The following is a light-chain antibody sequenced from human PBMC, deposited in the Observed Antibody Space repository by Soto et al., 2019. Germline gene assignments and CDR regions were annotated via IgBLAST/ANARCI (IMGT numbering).Light chain of an antibody. Sequence: QSVLTQPPSVSAAPGQQVTISCSGSSSNIGSNYVSWYQQFPGTAPKLLIFDTDQRPSGIPDRFSGSKSGTSATLVITGLHTGDEADFYCGTWDSSLTARVFGGGTKVTVL. V-gene: IGLV1-51*01. CDR3: GTWDSSLTARV. CDR2: DTD. J-gene: IGLJ2*01. CDR1: SSNIGSNY.